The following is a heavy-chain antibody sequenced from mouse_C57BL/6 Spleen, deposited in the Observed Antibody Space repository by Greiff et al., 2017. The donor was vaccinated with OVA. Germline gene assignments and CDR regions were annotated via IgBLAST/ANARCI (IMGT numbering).Heavy chain of an antibody. CDR3: AREGDLDMMDY. V-gene: IGHV1-82*01. Sequence: VQLQQSGPELVKPGASVKISCKASGYAFSSSWMNWVKQRPGKGLAWIGWIYPGGGDTNYNGKFKGKATLTAEKSSSTAYMHLSSLTSEDSAVYFCAREGDLDMMDYWGQGTSVTVSS. CDR1: GYAFSSSW. J-gene: IGHJ4*01. CDR2: IYPGGGDT.